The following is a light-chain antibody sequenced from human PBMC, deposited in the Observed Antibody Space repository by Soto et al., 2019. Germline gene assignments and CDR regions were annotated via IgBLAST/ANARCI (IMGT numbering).Light chain of an antibody. J-gene: IGLJ1*01. CDR3: ASWDDSLNGLL. CDR1: SSNIGINA. Sequence: QSVLTQPPSASVTPGQRVTISCSGSSSNIGINAVNWYQQLPGTAPKLLMYDNNQRPSGVPDRVSGSKSGTSASLAISGLQSDDEADYYCASWDDSLNGLLFGTGTKVTVL. V-gene: IGLV1-44*01. CDR2: DNN.